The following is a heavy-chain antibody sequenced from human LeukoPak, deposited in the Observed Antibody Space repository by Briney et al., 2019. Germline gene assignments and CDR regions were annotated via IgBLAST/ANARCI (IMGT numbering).Heavy chain of an antibody. D-gene: IGHD6-13*01. J-gene: IGHJ4*02. Sequence: PSETLSLTCTVSGGSISSYYWSWIRQPPGKGLEWIGGIFYSGRTYYNPSLKSRVTMSVDTSKNQFSLRLSSVNAADTAVYYCARDILATSIAAPYYWGQGTLVTVSS. V-gene: IGHV4-59*12. CDR1: GGSISSYY. CDR3: ARDILATSIAAPYY. CDR2: IFYSGRT.